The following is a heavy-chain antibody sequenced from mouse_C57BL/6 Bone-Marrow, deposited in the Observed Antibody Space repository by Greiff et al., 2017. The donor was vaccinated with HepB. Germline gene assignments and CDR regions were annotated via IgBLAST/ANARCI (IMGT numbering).Heavy chain of an antibody. CDR1: GYSITSGYY. Sequence: EVKLMESGPGLVKPSQSLSLTCSVTGYSITSGYYWNWIRQFPGNKLEWMGYISYDGSNNYNPALKNRISITRDTSKKQFFLKLNSVTTEDTATYYCARDRHYGYAMDYWGQGTSVTVSS. J-gene: IGHJ4*01. CDR2: ISYDGSN. V-gene: IGHV3-6*01. CDR3: ARDRHYGYAMDY. D-gene: IGHD1-2*01.